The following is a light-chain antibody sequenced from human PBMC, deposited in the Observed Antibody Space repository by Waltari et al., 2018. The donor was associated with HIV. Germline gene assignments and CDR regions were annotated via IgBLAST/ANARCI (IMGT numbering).Light chain of an antibody. CDR3: QQYNGWPRT. CDR2: GAS. CDR1: QNVTTN. Sequence: ELVMTQSRATLTVSPGERVTLSCRASQNVTTNLAWYQQKPGQAPSLLIYGASTRASGIPARFTGGGSGSDFTLTINSLQSEDCGLYYCQQYNGWPRTFGQGTKV. V-gene: IGKV3-15*01. J-gene: IGKJ1*01.